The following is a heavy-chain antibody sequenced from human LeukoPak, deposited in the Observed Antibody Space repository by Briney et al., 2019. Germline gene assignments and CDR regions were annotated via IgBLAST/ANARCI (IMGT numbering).Heavy chain of an antibody. CDR2: ISYDGSNK. D-gene: IGHD3-10*01. Sequence: PGGSLRLSCAASGFTFSSYGMHWVRQAPGKGLEWVAVISYDGSNKYYADSVKGRFTISRDNSKNTLYLQMNSLRAEDTAVYYCAREGRPAVLPLWGQGTLVTVSS. J-gene: IGHJ4*02. V-gene: IGHV3-30*03. CDR3: AREGRPAVLPL. CDR1: GFTFSSYG.